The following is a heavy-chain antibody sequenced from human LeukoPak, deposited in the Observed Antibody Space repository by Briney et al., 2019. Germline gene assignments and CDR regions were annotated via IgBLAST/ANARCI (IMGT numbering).Heavy chain of an antibody. J-gene: IGHJ4*02. V-gene: IGHV3-15*01. CDR2: IKPNTDGGTA. CDR3: ATYPQNRH. D-gene: IGHD2/OR15-2a*01. CDR1: KFTFSNAW. Sequence: PGVSLRLSCSASKFTFSNAWMSWVRQAPGKGLEWLGRIKPNTDGGTAAYAAPVEDRFTISRDDLKGMLYLQMNSLKIEDTAVYYCATYPQNRHWGQGTLVTVSS.